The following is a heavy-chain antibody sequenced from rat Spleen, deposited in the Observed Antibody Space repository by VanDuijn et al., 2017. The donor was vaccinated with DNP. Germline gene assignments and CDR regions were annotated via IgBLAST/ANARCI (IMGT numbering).Heavy chain of an antibody. CDR1: GFTFSDNN. D-gene: IGHD1-11*01. CDR2: IFYDGSST. Sequence: EVQLVESGGGLVQPGRSLKLSCAASGFTFSDNNMAWVRQAPKKGLEWVATIFYDGSSTYYRDSVKGRFTISRDNAKSTLYLQMDSLRSEDTATYYCTTFEGRNAWGQGTSVTVSS. V-gene: IGHV5-7*01. CDR3: TTFEGRNA. J-gene: IGHJ4*01.